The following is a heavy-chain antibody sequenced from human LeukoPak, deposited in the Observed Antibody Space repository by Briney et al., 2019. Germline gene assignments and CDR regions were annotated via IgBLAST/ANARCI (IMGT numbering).Heavy chain of an antibody. CDR2: ISPAGDST. D-gene: IGHD2-2*01. CDR3: ARRLVTAGITDFFDS. J-gene: IGHJ4*02. V-gene: IGHV3-23*01. Sequence: GGSLRLSCTASGFTFSDYSMSWVRQAPGAGLEWVSAISPAGDSTTDADSVKGRFTISRDNSKSTLYLQMNGLTAEDTALYDCARRLVTAGITDFFDSWGQGTLVSVSS. CDR1: GFTFSDYS.